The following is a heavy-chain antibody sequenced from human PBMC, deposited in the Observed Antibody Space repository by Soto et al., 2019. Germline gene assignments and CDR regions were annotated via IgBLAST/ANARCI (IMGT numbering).Heavy chain of an antibody. CDR2: IYYSGST. D-gene: IGHD3-16*01. CDR1: GGSISSYY. J-gene: IGHJ3*02. V-gene: IGHV4-59*01. CDR3: ARGMIEYLDAFDI. Sequence: PSETLSLTCTVSGGSISSYYWSWIRQPPGKGLEWIGYIYYSGSTNYNPSLKSRVTISVDTSKNQFSLKLSSVTAADTAVYYCARGMIEYLDAFDIWGQGTMVTVSS.